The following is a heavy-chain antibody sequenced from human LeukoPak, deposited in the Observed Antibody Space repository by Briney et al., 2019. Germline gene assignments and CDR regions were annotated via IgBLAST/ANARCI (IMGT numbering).Heavy chain of an antibody. J-gene: IGHJ4*02. D-gene: IGHD6-19*01. CDR3: ARAKGSSGWYV. V-gene: IGHV4-39*07. Sequence: SETLSLTCTVSGGSISSSSYYWGWIRQPPGKGLEWIGSIYYSGSTYYNPSLKSRVTISVDTSKNQFSLKLSSVTAADTAVYYCARAKGSSGWYVRGQGTLVTVSS. CDR1: GGSISSSSYY. CDR2: IYYSGST.